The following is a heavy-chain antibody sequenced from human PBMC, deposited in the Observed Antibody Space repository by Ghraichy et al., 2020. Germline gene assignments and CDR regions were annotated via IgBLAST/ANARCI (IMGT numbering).Heavy chain of an antibody. CDR1: GGSISSGGYY. D-gene: IGHD1-26*01. J-gene: IGHJ3*02. CDR3: ARRVGATTVNAFDI. Sequence: TLSLTCTVSGGSISSGGYYWSWIRQHPGKGLEWIGYIYYSGSTYYNPSLKSRVTISVDTSKNQFSLKLSSVTAADTAVYYCARRVGATTVNAFDIWGQGTMVTVSS. CDR2: IYYSGST. V-gene: IGHV4-31*03.